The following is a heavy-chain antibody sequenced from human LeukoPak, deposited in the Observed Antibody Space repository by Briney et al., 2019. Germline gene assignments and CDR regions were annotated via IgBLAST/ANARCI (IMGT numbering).Heavy chain of an antibody. V-gene: IGHV3-30-3*01. CDR1: GFTFSTYA. D-gene: IGHD1-14*01. CDR3: AKAGKKRAEPGDFDY. J-gene: IGHJ4*02. Sequence: GGSLRLSCAASGFTFSTYAMYWVRQAPGKGLEWVAVISYDGSNKYYADSVKGRFTISRDNSKNTLYLQMNSLRPDDTTVYHCAKAGKKRAEPGDFDYWGQGSLVTVSS. CDR2: ISYDGSNK.